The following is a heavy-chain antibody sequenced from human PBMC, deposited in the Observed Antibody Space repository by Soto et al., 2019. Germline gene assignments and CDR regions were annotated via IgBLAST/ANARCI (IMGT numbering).Heavy chain of an antibody. V-gene: IGHV1-18*01. Sequence: QVQLVQSGAEVKKPGASVKVSCKASGYTFSSYHISWVRQAPGQGLEWMGWISAYNGNTNYAQKLQGRVTMTTDTSTSTAYVELRSLRSDGTAGYYWARDGPPTDCWGQGSLVTVSS. CDR1: GYTFSSYH. CDR3: ARDGPPTDC. CDR2: ISAYNGNT. J-gene: IGHJ4*02.